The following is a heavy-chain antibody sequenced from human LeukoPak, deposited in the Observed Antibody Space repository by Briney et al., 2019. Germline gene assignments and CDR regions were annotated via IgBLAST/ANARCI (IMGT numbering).Heavy chain of an antibody. CDR1: GYTFTGYY. V-gene: IGHV1-2*02. J-gene: IGHJ4*02. CDR2: INPNSGGT. Sequence: GASVKVSCKASGYTFTGYYMHWVRQAPGQGLEWMGWINPNSGGTNYAQKFQGGVTMTRDTSITTAYMELSNLRSDDTAVYYCARDVGEYCSSTNCYASHYWGQGTLVTVSS. CDR3: ARDVGEYCSSTNCYASHY. D-gene: IGHD2-2*01.